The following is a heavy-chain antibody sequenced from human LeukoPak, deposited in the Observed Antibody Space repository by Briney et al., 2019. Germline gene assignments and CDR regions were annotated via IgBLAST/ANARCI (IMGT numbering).Heavy chain of an antibody. V-gene: IGHV4-59*01. Sequence: TSETLSLTCTVSGGSISSYYWSWIRQPPGKGLEWIGYIYYSGSTNYNPSLKSRVTISVDTSKNQFSLKLSCVTAADTAVYYCAREAPGGAFDLWGQGTMVTVSS. CDR1: GGSISSYY. D-gene: IGHD2-8*02. CDR2: IYYSGST. J-gene: IGHJ3*01. CDR3: AREAPGGAFDL.